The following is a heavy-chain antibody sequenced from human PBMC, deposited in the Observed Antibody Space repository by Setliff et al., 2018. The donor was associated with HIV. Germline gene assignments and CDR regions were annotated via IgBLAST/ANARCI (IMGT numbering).Heavy chain of an antibody. CDR1: GFTFSSYG. V-gene: IGHV3-7*03. J-gene: IGHJ6*03. CDR2: IKQDGSEI. CDR3: TRGSSGWKYYYYYYMDL. D-gene: IGHD6-19*01. Sequence: GGSLRLSCAASGFTFSSYGMTWVRQAPGKGLAWVASIKQDGSEIYYVDSVKGRFTISRDNARGALFLQMNNLRADDTALYYCTRGSSGWKYYYYYYMDLWGSGTTVTVSS.